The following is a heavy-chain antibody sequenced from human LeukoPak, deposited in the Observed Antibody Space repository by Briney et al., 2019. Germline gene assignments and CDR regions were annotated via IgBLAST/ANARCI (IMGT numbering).Heavy chain of an antibody. CDR3: ARPHSGWFDP. D-gene: IGHD2-21*01. CDR2: IYHSGST. CDR1: DYSIGSGYY. J-gene: IGHJ5*02. V-gene: IGHV4-38-2*02. Sequence: SETLSLTCTVSDYSIGSGYYWAWIRQSPGKGLQWIGTIYHSGSTYYNPSLKSRVTISLDTSKNQFPLKLSSVTAADTAVYYCARPHSGWFDPWGQGTLVTVSS.